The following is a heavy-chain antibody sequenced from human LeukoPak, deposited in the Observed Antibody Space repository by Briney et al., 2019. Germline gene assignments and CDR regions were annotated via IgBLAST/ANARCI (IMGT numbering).Heavy chain of an antibody. D-gene: IGHD4/OR15-4a*01. CDR2: INSDGSST. J-gene: IGHJ5*01. Sequence: PGGSLRLSCAASGFTFSSYWMHSVRQAPGKGLLWVSRINSDGSSTSYADSVKGRFTISRDNAKNTLYLQMNSLRAEDTAVYYCARGMTMVAIPMEVDSWGQGTLVTVSS. CDR1: GFTFSSYW. CDR3: ARGMTMVAIPMEVDS. V-gene: IGHV3-74*01.